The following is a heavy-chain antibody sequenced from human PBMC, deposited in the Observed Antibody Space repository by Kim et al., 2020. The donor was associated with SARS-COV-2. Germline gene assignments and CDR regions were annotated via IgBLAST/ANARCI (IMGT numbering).Heavy chain of an antibody. CDR2: ISYDGSNK. CDR1: GFTFSSYA. Sequence: GGSLRLSCAASGFTFSSYAMHWVRQAPGKGLEWVAVISYDGSNKYYADSVKGRFTISRDNSKSTLYLQMNSLRAEDTAVYYCARDRGGSYSHYFDYWGQGTLVTVSS. D-gene: IGHD1-26*01. V-gene: IGHV3-30*04. CDR3: ARDRGGSYSHYFDY. J-gene: IGHJ4*02.